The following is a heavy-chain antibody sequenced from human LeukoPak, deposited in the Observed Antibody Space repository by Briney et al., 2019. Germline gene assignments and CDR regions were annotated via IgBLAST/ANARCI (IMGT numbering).Heavy chain of an antibody. Sequence: GGSLRLSCAASGFTFSSYEMSGVRQAPGRGLEGGSDISSSGSTIYYADSVKGRFTISRDNAKNSLYLQMNSLTAEDTAVYYCAELGITMIGGVWGKGTTVTISS. D-gene: IGHD3-10*02. V-gene: IGHV3-48*03. CDR3: AELGITMIGGV. CDR2: ISSSGSTI. J-gene: IGHJ6*04. CDR1: GFTFSSYE.